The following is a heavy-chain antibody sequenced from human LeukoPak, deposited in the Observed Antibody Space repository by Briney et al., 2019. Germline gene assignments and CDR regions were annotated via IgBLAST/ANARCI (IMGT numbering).Heavy chain of an antibody. Sequence: ASVKVSCKASGYTFTEYYIHWVRQAPGQGLEWMGWINPNSGGTNYAQKFQGRVTMTKNTSISTAYMELTRLRSDDTAVYYCARAGDFWSGYSFDYWGQGTLVTVSS. V-gene: IGHV1-2*02. CDR2: INPNSGGT. CDR1: GYTFTEYY. J-gene: IGHJ4*02. CDR3: ARAGDFWSGYSFDY. D-gene: IGHD3-3*01.